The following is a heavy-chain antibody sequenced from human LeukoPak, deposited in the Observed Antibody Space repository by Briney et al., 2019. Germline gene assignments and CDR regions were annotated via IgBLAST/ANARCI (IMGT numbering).Heavy chain of an antibody. V-gene: IGHV4-4*07. D-gene: IGHD3-22*01. CDR2: IYPTGNT. CDR1: GGAIISYY. J-gene: IGHJ6*03. CDR3: ARLKFYDSTGYSTGYYMDV. Sequence: SETLSLTCSVSGGAIISYYWSWIRQPAGKGPEWIGRIYPTGNTDYNPSLKTRVTMSTDLSKKQFSLRLRSVTAADTAVYYCARLKFYDSTGYSTGYYMDVWGKGTAVTVSS.